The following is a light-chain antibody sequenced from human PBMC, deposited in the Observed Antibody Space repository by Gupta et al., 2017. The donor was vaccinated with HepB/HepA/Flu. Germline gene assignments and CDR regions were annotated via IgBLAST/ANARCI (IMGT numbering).Light chain of an antibody. CDR3: NCRDSSGYHL. CDR2: GYN. J-gene: IGLJ2*01. CDR1: SLRSYY. V-gene: IGLV3-19*01. Sequence: SSELTQDPVVSVALGQTVRITCQGDSLRSYYASWFQQKPGQAPVLVFYGYNNRPSGIPDRFSGSSSGNTAARTITGAQADDEADYYCNCRDSSGYHLFGGGTKLTVL.